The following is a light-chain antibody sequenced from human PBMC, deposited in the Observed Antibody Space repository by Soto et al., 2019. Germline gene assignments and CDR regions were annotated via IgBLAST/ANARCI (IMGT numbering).Light chain of an antibody. CDR3: MQVLQTPFT. J-gene: IGKJ5*01. Sequence: DILMTQSPISLPVTPGEPASISCWSSRGLLQNNRYNYLGWYVQKPGQSPQLLIYLGSSRASGVPDRFSGSGSGTDFILKISRVEAEDVGVYYCMQVLQTPFTLGQGTRLEIK. V-gene: IGKV2-28*01. CDR2: LGS. CDR1: RGLLQNNRYNY.